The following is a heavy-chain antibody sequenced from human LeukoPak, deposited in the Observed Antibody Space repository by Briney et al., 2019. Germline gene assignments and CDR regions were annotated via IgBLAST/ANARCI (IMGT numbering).Heavy chain of an antibody. V-gene: IGHV3-7*01. D-gene: IGHD5-18*01. Sequence: GGTLTLTCAASGFTFSTYWMTWVRQAPGKGLEWVANIKQDGSEKSYLDSVSGRFTVSRANPKNSMFMQMNSIRAEDTAVYYCARWDTAGDPHIDFWGQGTLVTVSS. CDR2: IKQDGSEK. J-gene: IGHJ4*02. CDR3: ARWDTAGDPHIDF. CDR1: GFTFSTYW.